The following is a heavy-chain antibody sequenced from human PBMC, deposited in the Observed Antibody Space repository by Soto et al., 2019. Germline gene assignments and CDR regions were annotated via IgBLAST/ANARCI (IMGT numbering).Heavy chain of an antibody. J-gene: IGHJ4*02. Sequence: QVPLVQSGAEIKKPGSSLKVSCKTSGGNLSTHAISWVRQAPGQGLEYLGGIIPMFGSTNYAQKFQGRVMITAEKSTSTPCLELSGLRSQDTAVYSCARDFRPRLSWREVYLDAWDQGTMVNDSS. D-gene: IGHD3-16*01. V-gene: IGHV1-69*06. CDR2: IIPMFGST. CDR3: ARDFRPRLSWREVYLDA. CDR1: GGNLSTHA.